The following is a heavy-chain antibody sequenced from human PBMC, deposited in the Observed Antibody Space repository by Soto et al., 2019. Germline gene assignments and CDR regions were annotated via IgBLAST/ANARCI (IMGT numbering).Heavy chain of an antibody. CDR3: ARPITSPDHLDI. J-gene: IGHJ3*02. V-gene: IGHV1-18*01. D-gene: IGHD1-20*01. CDR2: ISAYNGNT. CDR1: GYTFTNYG. Sequence: QVQLVQSGAEVKKPGASVKVSCKASGYTFTNYGISWVRQAPGQGLEWMGWISAYNGNTDYVQKLQGRVTMTTDTSTSTAYMGLRRLRSDDTAVYYCARPITSPDHLDIWGQGTMVTVSS.